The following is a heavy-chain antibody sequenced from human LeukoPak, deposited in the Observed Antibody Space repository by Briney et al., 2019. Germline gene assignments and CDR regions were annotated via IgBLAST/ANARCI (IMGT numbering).Heavy chain of an antibody. V-gene: IGHV1-2*02. CDR1: GYTFTGYY. CDR2: INPNSGGT. CDR3: ARVYNWNYVDWFDP. J-gene: IGHJ5*02. Sequence: ASVSLSCTASGYTFTGYYMHWVRQAPGQGLEWMGWINPNSGGTNYAQKFQGRVTMTRDTTISTAYMELSRLRSDDTAVYYCARVYNWNYVDWFDPWGQGTLVTVSS. D-gene: IGHD1-7*01.